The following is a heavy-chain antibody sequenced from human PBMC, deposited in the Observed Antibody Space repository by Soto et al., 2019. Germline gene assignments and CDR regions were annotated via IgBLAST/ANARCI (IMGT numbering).Heavy chain of an antibody. CDR1: GGSIRGCY. J-gene: IGHJ5*02. CDR3: AREPVENYSGATYYGWFGP. CDR2: IYYSGRT. D-gene: IGHD2-15*01. Sequence: SETLSLTCTVSGGSIRGCYWTWIRQQPGKGLEWIGYIYYSGRTKYNPSLQSRVSISVDTSKNQFSLKLSSVTAADTAVYYCAREPVENYSGATYYGWFGPWGQGTLVTVSS. V-gene: IGHV4-31*03.